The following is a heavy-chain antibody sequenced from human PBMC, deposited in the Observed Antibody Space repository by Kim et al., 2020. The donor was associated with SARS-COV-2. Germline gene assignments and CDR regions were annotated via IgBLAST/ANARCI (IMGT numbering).Heavy chain of an antibody. D-gene: IGHD4-17*01. CDR2: DK. Sequence: DKRYSPSLKSRLTITKDTSKNQVVLTMTNMDPVDTATYYCAHSLTTLFDYWGQGTLVTVSS. J-gene: IGHJ4*02. CDR3: AHSLTTLFDY. V-gene: IGHV2-5*01.